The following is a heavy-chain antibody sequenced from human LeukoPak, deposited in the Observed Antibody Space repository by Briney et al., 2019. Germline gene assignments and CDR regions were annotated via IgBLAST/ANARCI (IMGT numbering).Heavy chain of an antibody. CDR3: ANIGYCSSTSCYSPKGFDP. V-gene: IGHV3-23*01. CDR2: ISGSGGST. J-gene: IGHJ5*02. Sequence: GGSLRLSCAASGFTFSSYWMSWVRQAPGKGLEWVSAISGSGGSTYYADSVKGRFTISRDNSKNTLYLQMNSLRAEDTAVYYCANIGYCSSTSCYSPKGFDPWGQGTLVTVSS. D-gene: IGHD2-2*03. CDR1: GFTFSSYW.